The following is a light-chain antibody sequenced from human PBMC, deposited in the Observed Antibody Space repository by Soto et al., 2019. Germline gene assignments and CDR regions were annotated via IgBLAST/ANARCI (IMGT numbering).Light chain of an antibody. J-gene: IGLJ1*01. CDR2: DIN. CDR1: SSDVGNYIF. V-gene: IGLV2-14*01. Sequence: QSALTQPASVSGSPGQSITISCTGTSSDVGNYIFVSWYRQHPGKAPKLMIYDINNRPSGVSNRFSGSKSGNTASLTISGLQAEDEADYYCVSYTTSASYVFGTGTKHTVL. CDR3: VSYTTSASYV.